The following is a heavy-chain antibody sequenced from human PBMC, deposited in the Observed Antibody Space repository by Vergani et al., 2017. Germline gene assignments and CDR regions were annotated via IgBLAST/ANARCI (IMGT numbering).Heavy chain of an antibody. D-gene: IGHD3-22*01. CDR1: GYTFTSYG. Sequence: QVQLVQSGAEVKKPGASVKVSCKASGYTFTSYGISWVRQAPGQGLEWMGWISAYNGNTNYAQKLQGRVTMTTDTSTSTAYMELRSLRSDDTAVYYCARDQKTYYYDSSGYYYWGQGILVTVSS. CDR2: ISAYNGNT. V-gene: IGHV1-18*01. CDR3: ARDQKTYYYDSSGYYY. J-gene: IGHJ4*02.